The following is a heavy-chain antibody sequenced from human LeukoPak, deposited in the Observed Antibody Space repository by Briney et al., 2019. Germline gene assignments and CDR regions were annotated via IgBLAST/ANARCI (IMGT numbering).Heavy chain of an antibody. V-gene: IGHV3-21*01. CDR3: ARDRDIVATGEGY. CDR1: GFTFSSYW. D-gene: IGHD5-12*01. J-gene: IGHJ4*02. Sequence: GGSLRLSCAASGFTFSSYWMSWVRQAPGKGLEWVSSISSSSSYIYYADSVKGRFTISRDNAKNSLYLQMNSLRAEDTAVYYCARDRDIVATGEGYWGQGTLVTVSS. CDR2: ISSSSSYI.